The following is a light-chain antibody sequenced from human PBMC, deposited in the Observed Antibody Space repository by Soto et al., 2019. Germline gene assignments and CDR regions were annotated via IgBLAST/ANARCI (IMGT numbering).Light chain of an antibody. V-gene: IGKV3-20*01. CDR1: QSVSSSHSSY. CDR3: HHYGSSAIFS. J-gene: IGKJ3*01. CDR2: DAS. Sequence: EIVLTQSPGTLSLSPGERATLSCRASQSVSSSHSSYLAWYQQKPGQAPRLLIYDASSRATGIPDRFSGSGSRTDFPVTIRRLEPADFAVYYSHHYGSSAIFSFGTWTKVYLK.